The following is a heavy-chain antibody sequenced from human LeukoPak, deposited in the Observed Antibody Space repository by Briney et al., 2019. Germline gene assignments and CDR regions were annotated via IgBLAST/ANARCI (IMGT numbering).Heavy chain of an antibody. J-gene: IGHJ4*02. D-gene: IGHD3-10*01. V-gene: IGHV4-59*08. Sequence: SETLSLTCTVSGGSISSYYWSWIRQPPGKGLEWIGYIYYSGSTNYNPSLKSRGTMSLDTSKNQFSLKLSSVTAADTAVFYCARGGVSAHYFGSGSYYNAFDYWGQGTLVTVSS. CDR3: ARGGVSAHYFGSGSYYNAFDY. CDR2: IYYSGST. CDR1: GGSISSYY.